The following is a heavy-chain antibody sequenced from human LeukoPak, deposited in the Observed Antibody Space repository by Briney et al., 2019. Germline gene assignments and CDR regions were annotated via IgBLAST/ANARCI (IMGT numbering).Heavy chain of an antibody. V-gene: IGHV3-53*01. CDR3: VRGPRYYDDSGFHYGVFDI. J-gene: IGHJ3*02. Sequence: PGGSLRLSCAASEVTVTDNYMSWVRQAPGKGLQWVSVIYPGGNLYYADSVKGRFIISRDNPKNTLSLQMNSLTADDTAVYYCVRGPRYYDDSGFHYGVFDIWGQGTLVTVSS. CDR2: IYPGGNL. CDR1: EVTVTDNY. D-gene: IGHD3-16*01.